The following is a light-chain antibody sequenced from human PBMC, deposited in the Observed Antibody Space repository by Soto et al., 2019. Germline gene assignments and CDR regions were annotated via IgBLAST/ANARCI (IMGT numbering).Light chain of an antibody. V-gene: IGKV3D-15*01. Sequence: EVMMTQFPDTVSVTPGETVTLSCGASQSVRTNLAWYQKRPGQAPRLLIHYSSTRASDIPARFSGSGSGTNFTLAISSLQSEDFAVYYCQQYAYWPETFGQGTKVEIK. CDR2: YSS. CDR1: QSVRTN. CDR3: QQYAYWPET. J-gene: IGKJ1*01.